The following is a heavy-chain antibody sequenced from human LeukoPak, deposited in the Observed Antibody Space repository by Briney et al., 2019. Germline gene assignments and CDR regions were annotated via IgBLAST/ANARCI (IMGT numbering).Heavy chain of an antibody. V-gene: IGHV3-21*04. D-gene: IGHD6-19*01. CDR2: ISSSSTYI. Sequence: PGGSLRLSCAASGFTFSSYSMNWVRQAPGKGLEWVSSISSSSTYIYYADSVKGRFTISRDNAKNSLYLQMNSLRAEDMALYYCAKNNGRGWYWYAFVIWGQGTMVTVSS. J-gene: IGHJ3*02. CDR1: GFTFSSYS. CDR3: AKNNGRGWYWYAFVI.